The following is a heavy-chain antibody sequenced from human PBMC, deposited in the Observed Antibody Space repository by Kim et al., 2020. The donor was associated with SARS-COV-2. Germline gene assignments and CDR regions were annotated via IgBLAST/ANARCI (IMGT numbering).Heavy chain of an antibody. Sequence: GGSLRLSCAASGFTFSSYAMHWVRQAPGKGLEWVAVISYDGSNKYYADSVKGRFTISRDNSKNTLYLQMNSLRAEDTAVYYCARDSGSYFGFDLWGRGPLVTVSS. V-gene: IGHV3-30*04. J-gene: IGHJ2*01. D-gene: IGHD1-26*01. CDR2: ISYDGSNK. CDR1: GFTFSSYA. CDR3: ARDSGSYFGFDL.